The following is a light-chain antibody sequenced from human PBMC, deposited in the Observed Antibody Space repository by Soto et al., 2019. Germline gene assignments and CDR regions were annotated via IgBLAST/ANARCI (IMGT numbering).Light chain of an antibody. J-gene: IGKJ1*01. Sequence: ETLLTQSPGTLSLSPGERATLSCRASETLGRNYLAWYQQKPGQAPRLLIHRIYIRAAGIPDRFSGSASGTDFTLTISRLEPDDFAVYHCQQYDSSPTFGQGTKVEVK. V-gene: IGKV3-20*01. CDR1: ETLGRNY. CDR3: QQYDSSPT. CDR2: RIY.